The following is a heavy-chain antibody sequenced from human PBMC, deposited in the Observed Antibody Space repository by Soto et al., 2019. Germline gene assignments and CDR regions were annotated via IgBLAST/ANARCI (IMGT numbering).Heavy chain of an antibody. D-gene: IGHD2-2*01. Sequence: ASVKVSCKASGYTFTSYGISWVRQAPGQGLEWMGWISAYNGNTNYAQKLQGRVTITADESTSTAYTELSSLRSEDTAVYYCAQCSSTSCYYYYGMEVWGQGTTVTVSS. CDR3: AQCSSTSCYYYYGMEV. CDR2: ISAYNGNT. J-gene: IGHJ6*02. CDR1: GYTFTSYG. V-gene: IGHV1-18*01.